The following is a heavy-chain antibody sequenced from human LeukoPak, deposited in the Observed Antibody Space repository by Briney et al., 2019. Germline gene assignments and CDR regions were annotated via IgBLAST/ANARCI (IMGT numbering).Heavy chain of an antibody. V-gene: IGHV1-46*01. Sequence: ASVKDSCKASGYTFTSYYMHWVRPAPGQGLEWMGIINPSGGSTSYAQKLQGRVSMTRDTSTSTVYMELSSLRSEETAVYYCARDGMATIRGFDYWGQGTLVTVSS. CDR2: INPSGGST. J-gene: IGHJ4*02. CDR3: ARDGMATIRGFDY. CDR1: GYTFTSYY. D-gene: IGHD5-24*01.